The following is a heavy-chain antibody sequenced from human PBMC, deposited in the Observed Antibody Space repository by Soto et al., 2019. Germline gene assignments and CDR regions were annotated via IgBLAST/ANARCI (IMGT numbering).Heavy chain of an antibody. CDR1: GGSFSGYY. V-gene: IGHV4-34*01. Sequence: QVQLQQWGAGLLKPSETLSLTCAVYGGSFSGYYWSWIRQPPGKGLEWIGEINHSGSTNYNPFLKSRVTISVDTSKNQFSLKLSSVTAADTAVYYCARGPGSGSYYRTYYFDYWGQGTLVTVSS. D-gene: IGHD1-26*01. CDR3: ARGPGSGSYYRTYYFDY. J-gene: IGHJ4*02. CDR2: INHSGST.